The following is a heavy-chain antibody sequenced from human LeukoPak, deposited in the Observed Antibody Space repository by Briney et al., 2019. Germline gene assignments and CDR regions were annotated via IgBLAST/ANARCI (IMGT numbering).Heavy chain of an antibody. CDR2: IHHDGIT. Sequence: NSSETLSLTCSISGYSISSGYFWGWIRQPPGKGLEWIGNIHHDGITYHNPSLKSRVTISLDPSKNQFSLKLTSVAAADTALYHCARVHYYDASDYSTSNWFDPWGQGTLVTVSS. CDR3: ARVHYYDASDYSTSNWFDP. V-gene: IGHV4-38-2*02. CDR1: GYSISSGYF. J-gene: IGHJ5*02. D-gene: IGHD3-22*01.